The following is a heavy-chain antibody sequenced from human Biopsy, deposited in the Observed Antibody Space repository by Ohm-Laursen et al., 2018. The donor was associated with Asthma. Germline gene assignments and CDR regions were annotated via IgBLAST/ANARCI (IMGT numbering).Heavy chain of an antibody. CDR3: ARGDSSNWTHYYFDY. D-gene: IGHD3-22*01. J-gene: IGHJ4*02. V-gene: IGHV3-53*01. CDR2: IYSGGTS. CDR1: GFTVSRDH. Sequence: SLRLSCAASGFTVSRDHMFWVRQAPGKGLEWVSVIYSGGTSHTADSVRGRFTISRDYSKNTLYLQMHSLRAEDTAVYYCARGDSSNWTHYYFDYWGQGTLVTVSS.